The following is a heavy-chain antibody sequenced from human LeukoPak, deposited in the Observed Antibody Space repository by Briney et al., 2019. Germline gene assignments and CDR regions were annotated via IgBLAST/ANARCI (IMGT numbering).Heavy chain of an antibody. Sequence: GGSLRLSCAASGFTFSSYAMSWVRQAPGKGLEWVSAISGSGGSTYYADSVKGRFTISRDNSTNTLYLQMNRLRAEDTAVYYCAKLVSSSSYFDYWGQGTLVAVSS. J-gene: IGHJ4*02. V-gene: IGHV3-23*01. CDR1: GFTFSSYA. CDR3: AKLVSSSSYFDY. CDR2: ISGSGGST. D-gene: IGHD6-6*01.